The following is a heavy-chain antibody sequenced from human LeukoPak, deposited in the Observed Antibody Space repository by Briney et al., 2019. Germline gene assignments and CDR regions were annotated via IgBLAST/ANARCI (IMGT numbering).Heavy chain of an antibody. Sequence: SETLSLTCTVSGGSISSGSHYWSWIRQPAGKGLEWIGRIYTSGSTNYNPSLKSRVTISVDTSKNQFSLKLSSVTAADTAVYYCARHLARSRQQLVLEDYWGQGTLVTVSS. CDR3: ARHLARSRQQLVLEDY. CDR2: IYTSGST. J-gene: IGHJ4*02. CDR1: GGSISSGSHY. D-gene: IGHD6-13*01. V-gene: IGHV4-61*02.